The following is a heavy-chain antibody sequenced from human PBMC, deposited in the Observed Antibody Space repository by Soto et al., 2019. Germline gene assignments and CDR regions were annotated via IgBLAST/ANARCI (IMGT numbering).Heavy chain of an antibody. CDR2: ITFSTNYI. CDR1: GFTFSTSS. CDR3: ARTPYYDFLSRQFVDWYHYGMDV. V-gene: IGHV3-21*06. D-gene: IGHD3-3*01. J-gene: IGHJ6*02. Sequence: GGSLRLSCVGSGFTFSTSSLNWVRQAPGKGLEWISSITFSTNYIYYADSVKGRFTVSRDNAKNSLYLQMNSLRAEDTAVYYCARTPYYDFLSRQFVDWYHYGMDVWGQGTTVTVSS.